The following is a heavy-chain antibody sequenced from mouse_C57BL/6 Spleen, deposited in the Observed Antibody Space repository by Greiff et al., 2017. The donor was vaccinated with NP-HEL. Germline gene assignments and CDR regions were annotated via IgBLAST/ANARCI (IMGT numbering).Heavy chain of an antibody. D-gene: IGHD2-1*01. CDR1: GYTFTDYY. CDR2: INPNNGGT. J-gene: IGHJ4*01. CDR3: ARSGVYGNRGAMDY. Sequence: EVQLQQSGPELVKPGASVKISCKASGYTFTDYYMNWVKQSHGKSLEWIGDINPNNGGTSYNQKFKGKATLTVDKSSSTAYMELRSLTSEDSAVYYWARSGVYGNRGAMDYWGQGTSVTVSS. V-gene: IGHV1-26*01.